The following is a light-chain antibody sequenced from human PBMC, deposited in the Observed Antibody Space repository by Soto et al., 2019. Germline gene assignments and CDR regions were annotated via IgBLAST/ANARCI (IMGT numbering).Light chain of an antibody. V-gene: IGLV1-40*01. J-gene: IGLJ2*01. Sequence: QSVLTQPPSVSGAPGQRVTISCTGASSNIGAGYDVHWYQQLPGTAPKLLIYGNSNRPSGVPDRFSGSKSGTSASLAITGLQAEDEADYYCQSYDSSLSGQEVFGGGTQPTVL. CDR3: QSYDSSLSGQEV. CDR1: SSNIGAGYD. CDR2: GNS.